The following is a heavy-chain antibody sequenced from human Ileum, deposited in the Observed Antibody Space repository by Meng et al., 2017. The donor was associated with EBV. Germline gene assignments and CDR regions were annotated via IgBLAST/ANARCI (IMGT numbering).Heavy chain of an antibody. CDR2: IYNSGST. CDR1: GGSIRSSNYY. CDR3: ARGQKGYFDL. V-gene: IGHV4-30-4*01. Sequence: VQLQESGQGLVKPSQTLSLTCTVSGGSIRSSNYYWSWIRQPPGKGLEWSGHIYNSGSTYYNPSLKSRITISVDTSKNQFSLKLSSVTAADTAVYYCARGQKGYFDLWGRGTLVTVSS. J-gene: IGHJ2*01.